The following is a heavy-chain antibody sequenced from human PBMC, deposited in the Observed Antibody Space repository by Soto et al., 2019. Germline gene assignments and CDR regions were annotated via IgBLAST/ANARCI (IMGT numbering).Heavy chain of an antibody. CDR2: INHSGST. V-gene: IGHV4-34*01. CDR1: GGSFSGYY. CDR3: ARVTGWIVATYWFDP. Sequence: SETLSLTCAFYGGSFSGYYWSWIRQPPGKGLEWIGEINHSGSTNYNPSLKSRVTISVDTFKNQFSLKLSSVTAADMALFYCARVTGWIVATYWFDPWGQGTLVTVSS. J-gene: IGHJ5*02. D-gene: IGHD5-12*01.